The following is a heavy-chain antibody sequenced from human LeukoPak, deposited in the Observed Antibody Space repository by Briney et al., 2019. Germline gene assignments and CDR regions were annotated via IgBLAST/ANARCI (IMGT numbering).Heavy chain of an antibody. D-gene: IGHD6-19*01. Sequence: GGSLRLSCAASGFTFSSYSMNRVRQAPGKGLEWVSYISSSSSTIYYADSVKGRFTISRDNAKNSLYLQMNSLRAEDTAVYYCARDLYSSGWYHDYWGQGTLVTVSS. CDR3: ARDLYSSGWYHDY. CDR1: GFTFSSYS. V-gene: IGHV3-48*01. J-gene: IGHJ4*02. CDR2: ISSSSSTI.